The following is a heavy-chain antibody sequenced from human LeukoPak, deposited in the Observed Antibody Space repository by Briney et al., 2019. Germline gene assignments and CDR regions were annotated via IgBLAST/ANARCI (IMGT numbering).Heavy chain of an antibody. Sequence: SGGSLRLSCAASGFTFSIYGMHWVRQAPGKGLEWVAVLWSDGSNKYYADSVKGRFTISRDNSKNTLYLQMNSLRAEDTAVFYCARDNFGLDYWGQGTLVTVSS. J-gene: IGHJ4*02. V-gene: IGHV3-33*01. D-gene: IGHD1-20*01. CDR2: LWSDGSNK. CDR3: ARDNFGLDY. CDR1: GFTFSIYG.